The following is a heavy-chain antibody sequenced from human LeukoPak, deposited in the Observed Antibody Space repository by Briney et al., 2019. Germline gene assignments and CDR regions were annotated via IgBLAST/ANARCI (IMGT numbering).Heavy chain of an antibody. V-gene: IGHV3-23*01. CDR2: ISNNGGYT. CDR3: ARGLTPDY. Sequence: PGGSLRLSCAASGFTFSSSAMSWVRQAPGKGLEWVSAISNNGGYTYYADSVQGRFTISRDNSKSTLCLQMNSLRAEDTAVYYCARGLTPDYWGQGTLVTVSS. J-gene: IGHJ4*02. CDR1: GFTFSSSA. D-gene: IGHD3-16*01.